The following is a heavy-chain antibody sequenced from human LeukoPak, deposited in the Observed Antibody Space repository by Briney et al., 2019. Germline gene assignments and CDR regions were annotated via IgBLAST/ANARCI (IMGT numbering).Heavy chain of an antibody. D-gene: IGHD3-10*01. V-gene: IGHV3-48*01. Sequence: GGSLRLSCAAPGFTFSSYSMNWVRQAPGKGLEWVSYISSASNTIYYADSVMGRFTISRDNAENSLYLQMNSLRAEDTAMYYCARDGWFGDYNWFDPWGQGTLVTVSS. CDR1: GFTFSSYS. CDR3: ARDGWFGDYNWFDP. J-gene: IGHJ5*02. CDR2: ISSASNTI.